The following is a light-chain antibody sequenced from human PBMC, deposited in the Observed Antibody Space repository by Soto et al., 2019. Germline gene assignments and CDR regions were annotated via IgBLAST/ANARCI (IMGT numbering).Light chain of an antibody. CDR1: SGSIASYY. J-gene: IGLJ2*01. V-gene: IGLV6-57*04. CDR2: EDY. Sequence: NFMLTQPHSVSESPGKSVTISCTRSSGSIASYYVHWYQQRPGSAPTTVIFEDYQRPSGVPDRFSGSIDSSSNSASLTISGLKTEDEADYYCQSYDSSNVVFGGGTKLTVL. CDR3: QSYDSSNVV.